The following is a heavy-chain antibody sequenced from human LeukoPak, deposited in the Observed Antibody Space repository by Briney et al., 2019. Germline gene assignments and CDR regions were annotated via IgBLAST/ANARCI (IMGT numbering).Heavy chain of an antibody. CDR2: MNPNSGNT. Sequence: ASVKVSCKASGGTFSSYAISWVRQAPGQGLEWMGWMNPNSGNTGYAQKFQGRVTMTRNTSISTAYMELSSLRSEDTAVYYCARGLTYSSGWYDLCYYYYYMDVWGKGTTVTISS. CDR1: GGTFSSYA. D-gene: IGHD6-19*01. V-gene: IGHV1-8*02. J-gene: IGHJ6*03. CDR3: ARGLTYSSGWYDLCYYYYYMDV.